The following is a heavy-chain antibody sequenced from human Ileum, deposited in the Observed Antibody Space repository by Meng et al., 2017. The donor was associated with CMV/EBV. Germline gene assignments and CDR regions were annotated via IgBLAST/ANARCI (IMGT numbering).Heavy chain of an antibody. CDR1: GFAFSSYW. CDR2: IKEDGGET. J-gene: IGHJ4*02. CDR3: VRHTRRSPGDY. Sequence: ESLKISCAASGFAFSSYWMSWVRQTPGERLEWVANIKEDGGETYYVDSVKGRFTISRDNAKHSLFLQMSNLRAEDTAVFYCVRHTRRSPGDYWGQGTVVTVSS. V-gene: IGHV3-7*01.